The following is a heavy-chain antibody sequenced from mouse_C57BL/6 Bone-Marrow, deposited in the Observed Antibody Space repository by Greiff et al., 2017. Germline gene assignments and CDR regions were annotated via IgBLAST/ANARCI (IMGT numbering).Heavy chain of an antibody. D-gene: IGHD2-3*01. CDR2: ISSGSSTI. Sequence: DVMLVESGGGLVKPGGSLKLSCAASGFTFSDYGMHWVRQAPEKGLEWVAYISSGSSTIYYADTVKGRFTISRGNAKNTLFLQMTSLRSEDTAMYYCARQGYDRDYWGQGTTLTVSS. CDR1: GFTFSDYG. CDR3: ARQGYDRDY. V-gene: IGHV5-17*01. J-gene: IGHJ2*01.